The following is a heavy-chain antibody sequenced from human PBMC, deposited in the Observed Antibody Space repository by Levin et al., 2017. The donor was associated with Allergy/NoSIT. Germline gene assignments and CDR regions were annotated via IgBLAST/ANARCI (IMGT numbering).Heavy chain of an antibody. Sequence: GGSLRLSCKGSGYSFTSYWIGWVRQMPGKGLEWMGIIYPGDSDTRYSPSFQGQVTISADKSISTAYLQWSSLKASDTAMYYCARRPYYDSSGYPYYFDYWGQGTLVTVSS. CDR1: GYSFTSYW. V-gene: IGHV5-51*01. CDR2: IYPGDSDT. CDR3: ARRPYYDSSGYPYYFDY. D-gene: IGHD3-22*01. J-gene: IGHJ4*02.